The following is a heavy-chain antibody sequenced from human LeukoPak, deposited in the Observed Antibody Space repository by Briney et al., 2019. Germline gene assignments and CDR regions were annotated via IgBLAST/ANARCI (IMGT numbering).Heavy chain of an antibody. CDR1: GFTFDDYA. CDR2: ISGDGGST. CDR3: AKDFPYSSGWYGGTFDY. V-gene: IGHV3-43*02. Sequence: QPGGSLRLSCAASGFTFDDYAMHWVRQAPGKGLEWVSLISGDGGSTYYADSVKGRFTISRDNSKNPLYLQMNSLRTEDTALYYCAKDFPYSSGWYGGTFDYWGQGTLVTVSS. D-gene: IGHD6-19*01. J-gene: IGHJ4*02.